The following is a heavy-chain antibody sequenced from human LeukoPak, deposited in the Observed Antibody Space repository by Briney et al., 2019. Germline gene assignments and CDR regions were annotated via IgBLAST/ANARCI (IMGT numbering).Heavy chain of an antibody. CDR2: IYYSAST. Sequence: SETLSLTCTVSGGSISSYYWSWLRQPPGKGLEWIGYIYYSASTNYNPSLKSRVTISVDTSKNQFSLKLSSVTAADTAVYYCARGFGSGWYEVDYWGQGTLVTVSS. CDR1: GGSISSYY. CDR3: ARGFGSGWYEVDY. J-gene: IGHJ4*02. V-gene: IGHV4-59*01. D-gene: IGHD6-19*01.